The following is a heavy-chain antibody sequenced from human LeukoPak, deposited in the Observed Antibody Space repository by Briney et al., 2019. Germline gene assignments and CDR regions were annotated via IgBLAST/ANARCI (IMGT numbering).Heavy chain of an antibody. CDR2: IDWDDDK. V-gene: IGHV2-70*11. J-gene: IGHJ4*02. CDR1: GFSLSTSGMC. CDR3: ARIRSKGYFDY. Sequence: SGPALVKPTQTLTLTCTFSGFSLSTSGMCVCWIRQPPGKALEWLARIDWDDDKYYSPSLKTRLTISKDTSKSQVVLTMTNMDPVDTATYYCARIRSKGYFDYWGQGTLATVSS.